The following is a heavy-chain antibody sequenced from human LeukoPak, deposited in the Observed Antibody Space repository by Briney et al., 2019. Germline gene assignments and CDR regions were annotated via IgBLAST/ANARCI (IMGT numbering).Heavy chain of an antibody. J-gene: IGHJ5*02. CDR2: INPNSGGT. V-gene: IGHV1-2*02. Sequence: GASVKVSCKASGYTFTGYYMHWVRQAPGQGLEWMGWINPNSGGTNYAQKFQGRVTMTRDMSTSTVYMELSSLRSEDTAVYYCARLTGGATWGQGTLVTVSS. CDR3: ARLTGGAT. D-gene: IGHD1-26*01. CDR1: GYTFTGYY.